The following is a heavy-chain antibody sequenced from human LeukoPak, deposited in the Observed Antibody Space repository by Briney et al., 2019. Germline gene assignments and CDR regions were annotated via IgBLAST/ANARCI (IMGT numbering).Heavy chain of an antibody. J-gene: IGHJ5*02. D-gene: IGHD3-22*01. V-gene: IGHV1-8*01. CDR1: GYTFTSYD. Sequence: ASVKVSCKASGYTFTSYDINWVRQATGQGLEWMGWMNPNSGNTGYAQKFQGRVTMTRNTSISTAYMELSSLRSEDTAVYYCARDSKDYYDSSGHPDWFDPWGQGTLVTVSS. CDR2: MNPNSGNT. CDR3: ARDSKDYYDSSGHPDWFDP.